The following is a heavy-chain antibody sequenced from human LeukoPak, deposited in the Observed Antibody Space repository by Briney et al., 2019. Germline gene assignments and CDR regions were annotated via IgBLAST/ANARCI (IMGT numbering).Heavy chain of an antibody. CDR2: IYHSGST. D-gene: IGHD6-19*01. CDR1: GGSISSSNW. V-gene: IGHV4-4*02. CDR3: AREYSSGWYKLYNFVQ. J-gene: IGHJ4*02. Sequence: SGTLSLTYAVSGGSISSSNWWSWVRQPPGKGLEWSGEIYHSGSTNYNPSLKSRVNISVDKSKNQFSLKLSSVTAADTAVYYCAREYSSGWYKLYNFVQWGQGVLVTVSS.